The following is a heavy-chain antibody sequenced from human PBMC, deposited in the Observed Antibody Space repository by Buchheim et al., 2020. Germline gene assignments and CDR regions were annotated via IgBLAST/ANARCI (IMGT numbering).Heavy chain of an antibody. CDR3: ARDANWNPDY. Sequence: EVQLVESGGGLVQPGGSLRLSCAASGFTISSYSMIWVRQAPGKGLEWVSFISSGSNIIYYADSVKGRFTISRDNAKNSLFLQMNSLRGEDTAVCYCARDANWNPDYWGQGTL. CDR1: GFTISSYS. D-gene: IGHD1-20*01. J-gene: IGHJ4*02. CDR2: ISSGSNII. V-gene: IGHV3-48*04.